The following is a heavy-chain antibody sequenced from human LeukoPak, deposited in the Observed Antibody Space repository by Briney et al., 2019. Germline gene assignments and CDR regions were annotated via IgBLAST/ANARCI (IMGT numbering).Heavy chain of an antibody. Sequence: GGSLRLSCAASGFMFSNYCMHWVRQAPGKGLEWVAFIYYDGSNIYYADYVKGRFTISRDISKNTLYLQMDSLRAEDTAIYYCARDWKTNSFDYWGQGTLVTVSS. V-gene: IGHV3-33*08. CDR1: GFMFSNYC. CDR2: IYYDGSNI. CDR3: ARDWKTNSFDY. J-gene: IGHJ4*02. D-gene: IGHD1-1*01.